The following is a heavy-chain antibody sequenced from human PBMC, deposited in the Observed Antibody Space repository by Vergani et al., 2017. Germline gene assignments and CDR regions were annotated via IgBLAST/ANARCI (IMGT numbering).Heavy chain of an antibody. J-gene: IGHJ5*02. CDR2: IYYSGRT. Sequence: QLQLQESRPGLVKPSATLSLTCSVSGASIRSSNYYWGWIRQPPGKGLEWIASIYYSGRTYYNPSLKSRVTISVDTSKNQFSLKLSSVTAADTAVYFCARHSTVEWLVKLGWIDPWGQGILVTVSS. CDR1: GASIRSSNYY. D-gene: IGHD6-19*01. V-gene: IGHV4-39*01. CDR3: ARHSTVEWLVKLGWIDP.